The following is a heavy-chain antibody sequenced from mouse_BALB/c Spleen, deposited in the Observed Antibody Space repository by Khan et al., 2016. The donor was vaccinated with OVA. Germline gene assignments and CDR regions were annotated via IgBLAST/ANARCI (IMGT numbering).Heavy chain of an antibody. D-gene: IGHD2-14*01. CDR3: ARRTTGYTMDY. J-gene: IGHJ4*01. Sequence: DKATLTADKSSSTAYMQLSSLTSEDSAVYYCARRTTGYTMDYWGQGTSVTVSS. V-gene: IGHV1-4*01.